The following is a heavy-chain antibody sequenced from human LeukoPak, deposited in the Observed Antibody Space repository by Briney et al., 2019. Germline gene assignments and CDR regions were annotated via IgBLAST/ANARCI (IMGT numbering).Heavy chain of an antibody. CDR3: ARGSIGRSIDY. CDR2: ISSSSSYI. V-gene: IGHV3-21*04. D-gene: IGHD2-15*01. J-gene: IGHJ4*02. CDR1: GFTFSSYS. Sequence: GGSLRLSCAASGFTFSSYSMNWVRQAPGKGLEWVSSISSSSSYIYYADSVKGRFTISRDNAKNSLYLQMNSLRSEDTAVYYCARGSIGRSIDYWGQGTLVTVSS.